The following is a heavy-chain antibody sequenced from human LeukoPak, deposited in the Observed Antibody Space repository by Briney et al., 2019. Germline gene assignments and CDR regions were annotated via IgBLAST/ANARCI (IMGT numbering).Heavy chain of an antibody. CDR3: TRGLMVRGVGEKWFDP. CDR2: IRSKAYGGTT. V-gene: IGHV3-49*03. J-gene: IGHJ5*02. CDR1: GFTFGDYA. Sequence: GGSLRLSCTASGFTFGDYAMSWFRQAPGKGLEWVGFIRSKAYGGTTEYAASVKGRFTISGDDSKSIAYLQMNSLKTEDTAVYYCTRGLMVRGVGEKWFDPWGQGTLVTVSS. D-gene: IGHD3-10*01.